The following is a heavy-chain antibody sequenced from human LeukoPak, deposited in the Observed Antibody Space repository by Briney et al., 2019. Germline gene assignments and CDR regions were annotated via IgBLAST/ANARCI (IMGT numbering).Heavy chain of an antibody. CDR2: INSDGSST. CDR1: GFTFSSYW. V-gene: IGHV3-74*01. J-gene: IGHJ4*02. D-gene: IGHD3-10*01. CDR3: ARARRSGGEDLDY. Sequence: GGSLRLSCAVSGFTFSSYWMHWVRRAPGKGLVWVSRINSDGSSTSYADSVKGRFTISRDTAKNTLYLQMNSLRAEDTAVYYCARARRSGGEDLDYWGQGTLVTVSS.